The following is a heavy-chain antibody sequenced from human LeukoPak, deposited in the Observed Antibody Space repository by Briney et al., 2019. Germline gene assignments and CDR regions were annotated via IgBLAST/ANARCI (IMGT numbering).Heavy chain of an antibody. CDR1: AFTLSSYW. D-gene: IGHD3-22*01. J-gene: IGHJ4*02. CDR3: ARATYYYDSSGYRAVYYFDY. V-gene: IGHV3-74*01. CDR2: INTDENIT. Sequence: GGSLRLSCAPSAFTLSSYWMQWVRHAPGEGLVWVSRINTDENITTYADSVKGRFTISRDNAKNTLYLQMNSLRAEDTAAYYCARATYYYDSSGYRAVYYFDYWGQGTLVTVSS.